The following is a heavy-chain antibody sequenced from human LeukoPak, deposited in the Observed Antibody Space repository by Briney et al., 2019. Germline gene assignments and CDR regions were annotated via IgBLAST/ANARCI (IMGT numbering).Heavy chain of an antibody. J-gene: IGHJ4*02. CDR3: ARGKYSGYDLDFDY. CDR1: GFTFSSYG. D-gene: IGHD5-12*01. V-gene: IGHV3-13*01. Sequence: GGSLRLSCAASGFTFSSYGMHWVRQATGKGLEWVSAIGTAGDTYYPGSVKGRFTISRENAKNSLYLQMNSLRAGDTAVYYCARGKYSGYDLDFDYWGQGTLVTVSS. CDR2: IGTAGDT.